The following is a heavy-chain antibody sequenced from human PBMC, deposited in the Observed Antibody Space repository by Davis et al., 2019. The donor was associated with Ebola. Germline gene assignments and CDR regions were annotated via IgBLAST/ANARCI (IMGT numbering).Heavy chain of an antibody. Sequence: GESLKIPCKSSRYRFPSYWLGCVRHMPGQCQFSFGIIYPYDSDTRYNPSFQGQVTISADESITTAYLQLSSLKASDTAMYYCARPMATTKWGQGTLVTVSS. CDR2: IYPYDSDT. D-gene: IGHD5-24*01. V-gene: IGHV5-51*01. CDR1: RYRFPSYW. J-gene: IGHJ4*02. CDR3: ARPMATTK.